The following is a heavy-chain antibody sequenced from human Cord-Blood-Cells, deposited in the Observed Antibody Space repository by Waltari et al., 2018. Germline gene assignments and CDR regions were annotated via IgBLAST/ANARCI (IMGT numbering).Heavy chain of an antibody. CDR3: AKDIVLVYIAAAGDAFDI. D-gene: IGHD6-13*01. J-gene: IGHJ3*02. Sequence: EVQLLESGGGLVQPGGSLRVSCAASGFTFSSYAMSWVRQAPGTGLERVSAISGSGGSTYYADSVKGRFTISRDNSKNTLYLQMNSLRAEDTAVYYCAKDIVLVYIAAAGDAFDIWGQGTMVTVSS. CDR2: ISGSGGST. CDR1: GFTFSSYA. V-gene: IGHV3-23*01.